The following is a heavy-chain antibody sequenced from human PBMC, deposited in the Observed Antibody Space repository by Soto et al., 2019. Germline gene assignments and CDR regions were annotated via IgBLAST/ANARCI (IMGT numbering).Heavy chain of an antibody. CDR3: ARDLTEGDYIH. CDR2: INPSDGNT. V-gene: IGHV1-46*01. D-gene: IGHD4-17*01. Sequence: ASLKVYCKTAGYTLASYYMHCVRQAPGQGLEWMGRINPSDGNTSYAQKLQGRVTMTTDTSTSTAYMELRSLRSDDTAVYYCARDLTEGDYIHWGQGTLVTVSS. CDR1: GYTLASYY. J-gene: IGHJ1*01.